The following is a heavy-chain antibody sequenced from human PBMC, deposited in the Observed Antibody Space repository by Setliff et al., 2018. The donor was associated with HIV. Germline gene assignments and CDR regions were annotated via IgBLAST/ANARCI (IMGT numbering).Heavy chain of an antibody. CDR1: GGTFSSYA. CDR2: IIPIFGPT. Sequence: SVKVSCKGSGGTFSSYAISWVRQAPGQGLEWMGGIIPIFGPTNYAQKFQGRLTITADESTSTAYMELRSLRSDDTAVYYCARDFGGYCSSMSCPGLFDPWGQGTLVTVSS. CDR3: ARDFGGYCSSMSCPGLFDP. D-gene: IGHD2-2*01. J-gene: IGHJ5*02. V-gene: IGHV1-69*13.